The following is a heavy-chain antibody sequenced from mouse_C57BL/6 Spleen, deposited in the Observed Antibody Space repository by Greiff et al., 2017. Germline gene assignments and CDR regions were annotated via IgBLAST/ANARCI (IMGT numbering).Heavy chain of an antibody. V-gene: IGHV1-64*01. D-gene: IGHD2-2*01. Sequence: QVQLQQPGAELVKPGASVKLSCKASGYTFTSYWMHWVKQRPGQGLEWIGMIHPNSGSTNYNEKFKSKATLTVDKSSSTAYMQLSSLTSEDSAVYYCARNLLVTNWYFDVWGTGTTVTVSS. CDR3: ARNLLVTNWYFDV. J-gene: IGHJ1*03. CDR2: IHPNSGST. CDR1: GYTFTSYW.